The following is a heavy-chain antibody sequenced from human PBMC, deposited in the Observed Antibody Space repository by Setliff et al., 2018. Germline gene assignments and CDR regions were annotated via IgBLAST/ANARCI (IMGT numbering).Heavy chain of an antibody. Sequence: SETLSLTCTVSGGSISSYYWSWIRQPPGKGLEWIGYIYYSGSTNYNPSLKSRVTISVDTSKNQFSLKLTSVTAADTAVYFCAKGGTYRYFDYWGQGTLVTVSS. CDR1: GGSISSYY. V-gene: IGHV4-59*01. CDR3: AKGGTYRYFDY. D-gene: IGHD2-15*01. CDR2: IYYSGST. J-gene: IGHJ4*02.